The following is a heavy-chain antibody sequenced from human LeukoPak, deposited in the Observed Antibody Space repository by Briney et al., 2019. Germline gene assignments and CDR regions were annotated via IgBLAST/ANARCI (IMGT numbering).Heavy chain of an antibody. J-gene: IGHJ4*02. CDR2: IYTSGGT. CDR1: GGSIRNYY. D-gene: IGHD6-19*01. V-gene: IGHV4-4*07. Sequence: SETLSLTCTVSGGSIRNYYWTWIRQPAGKGLECLGRIYTSGGTNYNPSLKSRVTMSVDTSTNQFSLELSSVTAADTAMYYCARAAEYSSGWYLFDFWGQGILVTVSA. CDR3: ARAAEYSSGWYLFDF.